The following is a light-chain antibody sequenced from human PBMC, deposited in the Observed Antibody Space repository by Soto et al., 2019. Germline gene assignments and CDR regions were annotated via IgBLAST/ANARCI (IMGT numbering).Light chain of an antibody. CDR3: QQSYITPPIT. J-gene: IGKJ5*01. Sequence: DVQMTQSPSSLSALVGDRVTITCRASQSVSRYLNWYQHKPGKAPKLLINAASNLRSGVPSRFSGSGSGTDFTITIDGLQPEDFAVYYCQQSYITPPITFGQGTRLELK. V-gene: IGKV1-39*01. CDR1: QSVSRY. CDR2: AAS.